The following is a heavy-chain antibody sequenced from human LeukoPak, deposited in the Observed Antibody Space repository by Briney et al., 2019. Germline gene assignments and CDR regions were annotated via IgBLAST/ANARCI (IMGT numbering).Heavy chain of an antibody. CDR1: GFTSSNYW. Sequence: PGGSLRLSCAASGFTSSNYWMNWVRQAPGKGLEWVAFIRYNGNNQYYADSVKGRFTISRDNSKNTLYLQMNSLKGDDTAVYYCAKDSAFYYIDVWGKGTTVIISS. CDR2: IRYNGNNQ. CDR3: AKDSAFYYIDV. J-gene: IGHJ6*03. V-gene: IGHV3-30*02. D-gene: IGHD3-10*01.